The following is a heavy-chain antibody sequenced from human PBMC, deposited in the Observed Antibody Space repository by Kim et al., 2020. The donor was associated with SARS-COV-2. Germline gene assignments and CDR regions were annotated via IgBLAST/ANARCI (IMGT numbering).Heavy chain of an antibody. CDR2: IKSKTDGGTT. Sequence: GGSLRLSCAASGFTFSNAWMSWVRQAPGKGLEWVGRIKSKTDGGTTDYAAPVKGRFTISRDDSKNTLYLQMNSLKTEDTAVYYCTTPSDSSGYYGGDPDAFDIWGHGTMVTVSS. CDR3: TTPSDSSGYYGGDPDAFDI. CDR1: GFTFSNAW. J-gene: IGHJ3*02. V-gene: IGHV3-15*01. D-gene: IGHD3-22*01.